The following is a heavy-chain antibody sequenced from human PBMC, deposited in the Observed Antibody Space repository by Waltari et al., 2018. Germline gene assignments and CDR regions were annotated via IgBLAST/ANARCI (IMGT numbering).Heavy chain of an antibody. CDR1: GDSISSVSYY. CDR2: IYGSGNT. V-gene: IGHV4-61*09. CDR3: ARGRVKGWFRESAFDY. J-gene: IGHJ4*02. D-gene: IGHD3-10*01. Sequence: QVRMQESGPGLVKPSQTLSLTCSVSGDSISSVSYYWVWIRQPAGMGLEYIGYIYGSGNTNYNPSLKSRVTISADSSKNQFSLTLSSVTAADTAVYYCARGRVKGWFRESAFDYWGQGTLVTVSS.